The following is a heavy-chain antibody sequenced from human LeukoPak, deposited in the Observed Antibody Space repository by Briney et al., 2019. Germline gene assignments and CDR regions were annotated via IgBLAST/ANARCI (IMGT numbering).Heavy chain of an antibody. D-gene: IGHD3-22*01. CDR3: AKKGGMIDYFDY. J-gene: IGHJ4*02. CDR1: GFTFSSYA. CDR2: ISGSGGST. Sequence: PGGSLRLSCAASGFTFSSYAMSWVRQAPGKGLEWVSAISGSGGSTYYADSVKGRFTISRDNSKNTLYLQMNCLRAEDTAVYYCAKKGGMIDYFDYWGQGTLVTVSS. V-gene: IGHV3-23*01.